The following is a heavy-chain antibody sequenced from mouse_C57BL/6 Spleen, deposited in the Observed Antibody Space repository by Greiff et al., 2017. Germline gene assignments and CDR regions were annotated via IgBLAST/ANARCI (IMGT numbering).Heavy chain of an antibody. CDR3: TEDYSNYVGFAY. CDR1: GYTFTDYE. D-gene: IGHD2-5*01. J-gene: IGHJ3*01. V-gene: IGHV1-15*01. Sequence: QVQLQQSGAELVRPGASVTLSCKASGYTFTDYEMHWVKQTPVHGLEWIGAIDPETGGTAYNQKFKGKAILTADKSSSTAYMELRSLTSEDSAVYYCTEDYSNYVGFAYWGQGTLVTVSA. CDR2: IDPETGGT.